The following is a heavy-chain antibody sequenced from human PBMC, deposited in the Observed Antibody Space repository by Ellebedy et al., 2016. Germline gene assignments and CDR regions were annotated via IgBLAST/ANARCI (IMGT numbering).Heavy chain of an antibody. Sequence: GESLKISCAASGFTFSSYGMHWVRQAPGKGLEWVALISYDGGSEYYADSVKGRFTISRDNSKNTVYLQMNRLRAEDTAMYCCARGVGDPGGWFDPWGQGTLVTVSS. CDR3: ARGVGDPGGWFDP. V-gene: IGHV3-30*03. CDR2: ISYDGGSE. D-gene: IGHD3-10*01. J-gene: IGHJ5*02. CDR1: GFTFSSYG.